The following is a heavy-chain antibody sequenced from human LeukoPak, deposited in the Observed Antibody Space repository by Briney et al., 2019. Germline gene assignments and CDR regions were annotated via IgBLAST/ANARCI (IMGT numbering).Heavy chain of an antibody. J-gene: IGHJ4*02. D-gene: IGHD2-15*01. Sequence: ASVKVSCKASGYTFTSYDINWVRQATGQGLEWMGWMNPNSGNTGYAQKFQGRVTMTRNTSISTAYMELSSLRSKDTAVYYCARQSMDCSGGSCYSEFDYWGQGTLVTVSS. CDR3: ARQSMDCSGGSCYSEFDY. CDR1: GYTFTSYD. CDR2: MNPNSGNT. V-gene: IGHV1-8*01.